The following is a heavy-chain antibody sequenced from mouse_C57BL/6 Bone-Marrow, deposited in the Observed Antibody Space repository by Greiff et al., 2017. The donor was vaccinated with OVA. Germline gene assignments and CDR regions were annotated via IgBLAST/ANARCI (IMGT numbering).Heavy chain of an antibody. CDR2: ISNGGGST. V-gene: IGHV5-12*01. CDR3: ARGDYDAMDY. CDR1: GFTFSDYY. Sequence: EVKLMESGGGLVQPGGSLKLSCAASGFTFSDYYMYWVRQTPEKRLEWVAYISNGGGSTYYPDTVKGRFTISRDNAKNTLYLQMSRLKSEDTAMEYGARGDYDAMDYWGQGTSVTVSS. J-gene: IGHJ4*01.